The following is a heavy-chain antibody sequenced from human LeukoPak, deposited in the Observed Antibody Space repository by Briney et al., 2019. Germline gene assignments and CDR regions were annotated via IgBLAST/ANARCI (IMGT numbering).Heavy chain of an antibody. D-gene: IGHD2-2*03. CDR1: GGSLSSGSYY. Sequence: PSQTLSLTCTVSGGSLSSGSYYWSWIRQPAGKGLEWIGLIYTSGSTNYNPSLKSRVTISVDTSKNQFSLKLSSVTAADTAVYYCARVGYCSSTSCLGTYFDYWGQGTLVTVSS. CDR3: ARVGYCSSTSCLGTYFDY. V-gene: IGHV4-61*02. CDR2: IYTSGST. J-gene: IGHJ4*02.